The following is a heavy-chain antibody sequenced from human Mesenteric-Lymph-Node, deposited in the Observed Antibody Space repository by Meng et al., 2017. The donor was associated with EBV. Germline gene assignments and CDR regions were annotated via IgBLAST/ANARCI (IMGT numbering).Heavy chain of an antibody. Sequence: EVQLVESGGXLVKPGXSLRLSXAASGFTFSSYSMNWVRQAPGKGLEWVSSISSSSSYIYYADSVKGRFTISRDNAKNSLYLQMNSPRAEDTAVYYCARYYGGNSFWYFDLWGRGTLSPSPQ. CDR2: ISSSSSYI. J-gene: IGHJ2*01. CDR1: GFTFSSYS. D-gene: IGHD4-23*01. CDR3: ARYYGGNSFWYFDL. V-gene: IGHV3-21*01.